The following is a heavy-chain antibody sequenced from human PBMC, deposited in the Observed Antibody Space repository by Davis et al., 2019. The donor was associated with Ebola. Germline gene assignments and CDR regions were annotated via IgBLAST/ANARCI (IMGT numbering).Heavy chain of an antibody. CDR2: IIPIFGTA. CDR1: VCTFSSYA. CDR3: ARGLLRRGSYSDYYYYMDV. J-gene: IGHJ6*03. V-gene: IGHV1-69*13. D-gene: IGHD1-26*01. Sequence: SVKVSCKASVCTFSSYAINWVRQAPGQGLEWMGGIIPIFGTANYAQKFQGRVTITADESTSTAYMELSSLRSEDTAVYYCARGLLRRGSYSDYYYYMDVWGKGTTVTVSS.